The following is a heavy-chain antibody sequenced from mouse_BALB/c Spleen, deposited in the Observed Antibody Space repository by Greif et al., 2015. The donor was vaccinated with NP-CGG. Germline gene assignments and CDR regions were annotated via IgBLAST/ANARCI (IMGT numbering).Heavy chain of an antibody. CDR3: ARHDYGSSYVVAY. Sequence: EVKLVESGGDLVKPGGSLKLSCAASGFTFSSYGMSWVRQTPDKRLEWVATISSGGSYTYYPDTVKGRFTISRDNAKNTLYLQMSSLKSEDTAMYYCARHDYGSSYVVAYWGQGTLVTVSA. D-gene: IGHD1-1*01. V-gene: IGHV5-6*01. CDR2: ISSGGSYT. CDR1: GFTFSSYG. J-gene: IGHJ3*01.